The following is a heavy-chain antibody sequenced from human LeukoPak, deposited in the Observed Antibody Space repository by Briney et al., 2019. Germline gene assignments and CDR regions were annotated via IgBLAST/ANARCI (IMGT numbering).Heavy chain of an antibody. V-gene: IGHV4-34*01. CDR1: GGSFSGYY. D-gene: IGHD3-10*01. CDR2: INHSGST. CDR3: ARGIRRHYYGSGSYYNTGRRIGDYFDY. J-gene: IGHJ4*02. Sequence: SETLSLTCAVYGGSFSGYYWSWIRQPPGKGLEWIGEINHSGSTNYNPSLKSRVTISVDTSENQFSLKLSSVTAADTAVYYCARGIRRHYYGSGSYYNTGRRIGDYFDYWGQGTLVTVSS.